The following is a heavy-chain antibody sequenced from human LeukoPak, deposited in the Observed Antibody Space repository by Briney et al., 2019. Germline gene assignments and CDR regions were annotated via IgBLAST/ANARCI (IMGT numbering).Heavy chain of an antibody. J-gene: IGHJ4*02. CDR1: EFTFSSDA. Sequence: GGSLRLSCVASEFTFSSDAMSWVRQAPGKGLEWVSIITDSGGSTYYADSVKGRVTISRDNSKSTLYLQMNSLRADDTAVYYCAKASGSGSGSDYFGHWGQGTLVTVSS. V-gene: IGHV3-23*01. CDR2: ITDSGGST. D-gene: IGHD3-10*01. CDR3: AKASGSGSGSDYFGH.